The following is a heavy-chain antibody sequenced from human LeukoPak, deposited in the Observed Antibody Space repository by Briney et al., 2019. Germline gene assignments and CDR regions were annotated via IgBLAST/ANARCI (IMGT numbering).Heavy chain of an antibody. V-gene: IGHV3-23*01. J-gene: IGHJ4*02. CDR3: ATHLPKLFGH. Sequence: GGSLRLSCAASGFTFSSYAMNWVRQAPGTGLEWISGISGSGGNTYYADSVKGRFTISRDNSKNTLYLQMNSLRAEDTAVYYCATHLPKLFGHWGQGTLVTVSS. D-gene: IGHD2-15*01. CDR2: ISGSGGNT. CDR1: GFTFSSYA.